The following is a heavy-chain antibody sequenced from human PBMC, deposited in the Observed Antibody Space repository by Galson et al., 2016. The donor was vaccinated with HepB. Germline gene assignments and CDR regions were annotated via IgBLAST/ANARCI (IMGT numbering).Heavy chain of an antibody. J-gene: IGHJ4*02. CDR1: GGSISSSSYY. CDR2: IYYSGST. D-gene: IGHD7-27*01. CDR3: ATAKTGLGDY. Sequence: ETLSLTCTVSGGSISSSSYYWGWIRQPPGQGLEWIGSIYYSGSTYYNPSLKSRVTISVDTSKNQFSLKLSSVTAADTAVYYCATAKTGLGDYWGQGTLVTVSS. V-gene: IGHV4-39*01.